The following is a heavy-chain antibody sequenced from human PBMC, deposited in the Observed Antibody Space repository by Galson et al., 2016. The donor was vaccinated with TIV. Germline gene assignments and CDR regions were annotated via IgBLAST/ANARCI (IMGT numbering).Heavy chain of an antibody. D-gene: IGHD1-7*01. V-gene: IGHV3-48*02. J-gene: IGHJ6*02. CDR1: GSIFSDYA. Sequence: SLRLSCAASGSIFSDYAMNWARQTPGKGLEWISYISRSGGNSFYAESVKGRFTVSRDSLDKSVFLQMNSLRDEDTAVYFCAREQNYALDVWGPGTMVTVSS. CDR3: AREQNYALDV. CDR2: ISRSGGNS.